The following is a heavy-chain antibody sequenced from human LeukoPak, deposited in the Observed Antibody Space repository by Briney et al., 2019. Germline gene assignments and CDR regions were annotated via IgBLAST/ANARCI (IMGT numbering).Heavy chain of an antibody. CDR3: ASQIAAADGFDY. J-gene: IGHJ4*02. CDR2: IKPDSGDT. V-gene: IGHV1-2*02. Sequence: ASVKVSCKASGYTFSGYYIHWVRQAPGQGLEWLGLIKPDSGDTNYAQKFQGRVAMTRDTSISTAYMELSRLRSDDTAVYYCASQIAAADGFDYWGQGTLVTVSS. CDR1: GYTFSGYY. D-gene: IGHD6-13*01.